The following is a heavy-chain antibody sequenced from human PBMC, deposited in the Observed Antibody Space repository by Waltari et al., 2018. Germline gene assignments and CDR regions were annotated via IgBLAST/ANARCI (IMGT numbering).Heavy chain of an antibody. V-gene: IGHV1-8*01. Sequence: QVQLVQSGAAVRKPGASVKVSCKASGYTFTTHALNWLRQAAGQGLEWMGWMNPSSGHTDYAQNFQGRVTMTRDTSISTAYMELTGLTSEDTAVYYCARRRAGAATPYNWYYPWGQGTPVTVSS. CDR2: MNPSSGHT. CDR3: ARRRAGAATPYNWYYP. J-gene: IGHJ5*02. D-gene: IGHD2-15*01. CDR1: GYTFTTHA.